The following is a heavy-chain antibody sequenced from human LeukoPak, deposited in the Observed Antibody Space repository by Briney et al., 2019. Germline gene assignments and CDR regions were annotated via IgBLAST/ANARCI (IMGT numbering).Heavy chain of an antibody. Sequence: GGSLRLSCVASGFTLSTYSMNWVRQPPGKGLEWVSSISSLGTHINYADSVKGRFTASRDNAKNSLYLRMDSLRAEDTAFYYCARDYHYANWFDPWGQGSLVTVSS. J-gene: IGHJ5*02. D-gene: IGHD3-10*01. CDR3: ARDYHYANWFDP. V-gene: IGHV3-21*01. CDR1: GFTLSTYS. CDR2: ISSLGTHI.